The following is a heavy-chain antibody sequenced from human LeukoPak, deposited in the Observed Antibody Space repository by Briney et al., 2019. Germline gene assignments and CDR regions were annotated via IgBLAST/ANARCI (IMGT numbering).Heavy chain of an antibody. Sequence: PSETLSLTCAVYGGSFSGYYWSWIRQPPGKGLEWIGEINHSGSTNYNPSLKSRVTISVDTSKNQISLKLSSVTAADTAVYYCARGRGGDSSGYSIDYWGQGTLVTVSS. V-gene: IGHV4-34*01. CDR3: ARGRGGDSSGYSIDY. D-gene: IGHD3-22*01. J-gene: IGHJ4*02. CDR1: GGSFSGYY. CDR2: INHSGST.